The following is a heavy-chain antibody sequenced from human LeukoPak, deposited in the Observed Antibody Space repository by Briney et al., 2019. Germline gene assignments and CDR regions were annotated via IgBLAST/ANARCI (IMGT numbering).Heavy chain of an antibody. V-gene: IGHV3-30*18. CDR2: ISYDGGNK. CDR1: GFTFSTYG. J-gene: IGHJ2*01. CDR3: AKERQQLVLGYFDL. Sequence: GGSLRLSCAASGFTFSTYGMHWVRQAPGKGLEWVAVISYDGGNKFYADSVKGRFTISRDNSKNTLYLQMNSLRAEDTAVYYCAKERQQLVLGYFDLWGRGTLVTVSS. D-gene: IGHD6-13*01.